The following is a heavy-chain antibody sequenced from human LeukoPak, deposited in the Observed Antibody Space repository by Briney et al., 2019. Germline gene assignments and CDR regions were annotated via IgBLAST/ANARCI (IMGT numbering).Heavy chain of an antibody. CDR3: ERGAQWLGSEYFQH. V-gene: IGHV1-3*01. Sequence: ASVKVSCKASGYTFTSYAMHWVRQAPGQRLEWMGWINAGNGNTKYSQKFQGRVTITRDTSASTAYMELSSLRSEDTAVYYCERGAQWLGSEYFQHWGQGTLVTVSS. J-gene: IGHJ1*01. D-gene: IGHD6-19*01. CDR2: INAGNGNT. CDR1: GYTFTSYA.